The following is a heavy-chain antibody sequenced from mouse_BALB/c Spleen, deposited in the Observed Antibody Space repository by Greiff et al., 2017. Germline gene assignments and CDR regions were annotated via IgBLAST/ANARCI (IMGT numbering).Heavy chain of an antibody. Sequence: EVQVVESGGGLVQPGGSLKLSCAASGFTFSSYTMSWVRQTPEKRLEWVAYISNGGGSTYYPDTVKGRFTISRDNAKNTLYLQMSSLKSEDTAMYYCARHYDYDGYYFDYWGQGTTLTVSS. CDR1: GFTFSSYT. V-gene: IGHV5-12-2*01. D-gene: IGHD2-4*01. J-gene: IGHJ2*01. CDR3: ARHYDYDGYYFDY. CDR2: ISNGGGST.